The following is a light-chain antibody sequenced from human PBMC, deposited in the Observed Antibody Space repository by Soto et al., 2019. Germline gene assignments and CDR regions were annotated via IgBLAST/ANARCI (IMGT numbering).Light chain of an antibody. Sequence: DIQMTQSPSSLSASVGDRVTITCRASQGISHYLAWYQQKPGKVPKLLIFAASALQSGVPSRFSGSGSGTDFTLTISRLQPEDVATYYCQKYDSAAWTFGQGTKVEIK. J-gene: IGKJ1*01. CDR1: QGISHY. CDR2: AAS. CDR3: QKYDSAAWT. V-gene: IGKV1-27*01.